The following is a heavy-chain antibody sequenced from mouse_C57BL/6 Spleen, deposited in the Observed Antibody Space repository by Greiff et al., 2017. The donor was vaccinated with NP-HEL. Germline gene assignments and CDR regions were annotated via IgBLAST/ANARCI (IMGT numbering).Heavy chain of an antibody. D-gene: IGHD1-1*01. CDR2: IDPADGDT. J-gene: IGHJ3*01. CDR3: ARGRNYGSSSSFAD. Sequence: VQLQQSGAELVKPGASVKLSCTASGFNITDYYMHWVKQRTEQGLEWIGRIDPADGDTKYAPKFQGKATITADTSSNTAYLQLSSLTSEDTAVNYGARGRNYGSSSSFADWGQGTLVTVSA. V-gene: IGHV14-2*01. CDR1: GFNITDYY.